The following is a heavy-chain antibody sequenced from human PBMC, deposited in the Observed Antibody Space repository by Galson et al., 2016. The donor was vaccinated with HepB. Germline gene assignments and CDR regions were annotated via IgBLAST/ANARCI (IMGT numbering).Heavy chain of an antibody. V-gene: IGHV4-4*02. CDR3: ARVTCGGGSCQDVFAI. D-gene: IGHD5-12*01. CDR2: IYHDGGT. CDR1: GGSISTDSW. J-gene: IGHJ3*02. Sequence: SETLSLTCAVSGGSISTDSWWHWVRQPPGQGLEWIGEIYHDGGTNYNPSLKSRLSMSVDKSKNQFSLNLSSVTAADAAVYYCARVTCGGGSCQDVFAIWGQWIMVTVSS.